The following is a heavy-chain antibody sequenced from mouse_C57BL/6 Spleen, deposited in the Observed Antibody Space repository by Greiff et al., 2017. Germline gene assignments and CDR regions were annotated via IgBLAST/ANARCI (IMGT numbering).Heavy chain of an antibody. J-gene: IGHJ3*01. CDR3: TTCYGSSSWFAY. D-gene: IGHD1-1*01. CDR1: GFNIKDDY. CDR2: IDPENGDT. Sequence: EVKLQQSGAELVRPGASVKLSCTASGFNIKDDYMHWVKQRPEQGLEWIGWIDPENGDTEYASKFQGKATITADTSSNTAYLQLSSLTSEDTAVYYCTTCYGSSSWFAYWGQGTLVTVSA. V-gene: IGHV14-4*01.